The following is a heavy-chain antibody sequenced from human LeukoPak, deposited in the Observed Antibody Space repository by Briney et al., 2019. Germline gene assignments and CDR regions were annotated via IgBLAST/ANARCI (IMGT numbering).Heavy chain of an antibody. J-gene: IGHJ4*02. D-gene: IGHD3-22*01. Sequence: GGSLRLSCEASGFTFSSYSMNWVRQAPGKGLEWVSSISSSSSYIYYADSVKGRFTISRDNAKNSLYLQMNSLRAEDTAVYYCARDSESSGPGEYQFDYWGQGTLVTVSS. CDR2: ISSSSSYI. V-gene: IGHV3-21*01. CDR3: ARDSESSGPGEYQFDY. CDR1: GFTFSSYS.